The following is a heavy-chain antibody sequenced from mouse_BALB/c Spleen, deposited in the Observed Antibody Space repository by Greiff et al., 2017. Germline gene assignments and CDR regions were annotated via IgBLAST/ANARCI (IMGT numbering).Heavy chain of an antibody. CDR1: GFNIKDTY. CDR3: ARGDYDDSWFAY. CDR2: IDPANGNT. J-gene: IGHJ3*01. D-gene: IGHD2-4*01. V-gene: IGHV14-3*02. Sequence: EVKLMESGAELVKPGASVKLSCTASGFNIKDTYMHWVKQRPEQGLEWIGRIDPANGNTKYDPKFQGKATITADTSSNTAYLQLSSLTSEDTAVYYCARGDYDDSWFAYWGQGTLVTVSA.